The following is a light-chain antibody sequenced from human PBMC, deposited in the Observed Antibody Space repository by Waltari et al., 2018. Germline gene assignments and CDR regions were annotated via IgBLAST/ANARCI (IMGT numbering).Light chain of an antibody. CDR2: KVS. J-gene: IGLJ2*01. V-gene: IGLV2-14*01. CDR1: SGDVGGYHF. Sequence: QSALTQPASVSGSPGPSITSSCTGTSGDVGGYHFVPWYQQHPGNVPKLLIYKVSDRPSGVSNRFSGSKSGNTASLTISGLQADDDGDYYCTSYTSSRTVVSGGGTKLTVL. CDR3: TSYTSSRTVV.